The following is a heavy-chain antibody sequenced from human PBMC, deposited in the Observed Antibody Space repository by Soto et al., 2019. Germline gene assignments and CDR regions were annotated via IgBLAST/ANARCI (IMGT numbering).Heavy chain of an antibody. CDR3: ARHIRGRIAAGLRY. CDR1: GGSISSSSYY. V-gene: IGHV4-39*01. D-gene: IGHD6-13*01. Sequence: QLQLQESGPGLVKPSETLSLTCTVSGGSISSSSYYWGWIRQPPGKGLEWIGSIYYSGSTYFNPSLKGRVTIPVDTSKTQFSVKLSAVTAADTAVYSCARHIRGRIAAGLRYWGQGTLVTVSS. CDR2: IYYSGST. J-gene: IGHJ4*02.